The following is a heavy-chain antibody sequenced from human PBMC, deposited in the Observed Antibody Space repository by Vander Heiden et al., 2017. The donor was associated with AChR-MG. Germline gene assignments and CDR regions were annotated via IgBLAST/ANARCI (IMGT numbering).Heavy chain of an antibody. CDR1: GFTFSNFS. Sequence: EVQLVESGGGLVQPGESLRLSCAASGFTFSNFSMNWVRQAPGKGLEWVSYIAYSSTIIYYADSVKGRFTISRDNAQNSLYLQMNSLRDDDTAVYYCARDMGVAFGMDVWGQGTTVTVSS. J-gene: IGHJ6*02. CDR3: ARDMGVAFGMDV. CDR2: IAYSSTII. V-gene: IGHV3-48*02.